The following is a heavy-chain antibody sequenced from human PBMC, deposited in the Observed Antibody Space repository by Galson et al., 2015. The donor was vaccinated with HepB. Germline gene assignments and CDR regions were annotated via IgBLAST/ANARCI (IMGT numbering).Heavy chain of an antibody. D-gene: IGHD2-8*02. CDR2: ISHSDDGT. J-gene: IGHJ4*02. Sequence: SLRLSCAASAFSFRSYVMNRVRQAPGKGLEWVSTISHSDDGTYYADSVKGRFAISRDNSKNTLYLQMNSLRAEDTAVYYCTRRGGDSGGWGDFDNWGQGTLVTVSS. CDR3: TRRGGDSGGWGDFDN. CDR1: AFSFRSYV. V-gene: IGHV3-23*01.